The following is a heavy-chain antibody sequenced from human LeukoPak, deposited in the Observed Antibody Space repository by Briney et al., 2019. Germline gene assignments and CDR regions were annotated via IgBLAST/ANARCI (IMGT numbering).Heavy chain of an antibody. D-gene: IGHD5-12*01. V-gene: IGHV4-34*01. CDR1: GGSFSGYY. CDR3: AREGYSGYTSAFDI. CDR2: INHSGST. J-gene: IGHJ3*02. Sequence: KASETLSLTCAVYGGSFSGYYWSWIRQPPGKGLEWIGEINHSGSTNYNLSLKSRVTISVDTSKNQFSLKLSSVTAADTAVYYCAREGYSGYTSAFDIWGQGAMVTVSS.